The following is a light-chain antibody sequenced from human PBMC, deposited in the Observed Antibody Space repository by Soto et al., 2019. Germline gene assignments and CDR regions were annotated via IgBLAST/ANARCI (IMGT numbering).Light chain of an antibody. CDR2: EDS. J-gene: IGLJ2*01. CDR1: SSDVGSYNL. Sequence: QSALTQPASVSGSPGQSITISCTGTSSDVGSYNLVSWYQHHPGKAPKLMIYEDSKRPSGVSNRFSGSKSGNTASLTISGLQAEDEADYYCCSYAGSSTFVVFGGGTKLTVL. V-gene: IGLV2-23*01. CDR3: CSYAGSSTFVV.